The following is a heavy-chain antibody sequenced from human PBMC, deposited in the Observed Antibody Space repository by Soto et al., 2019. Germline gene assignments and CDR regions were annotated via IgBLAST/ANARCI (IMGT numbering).Heavy chain of an antibody. CDR3: ARHGLTAYMAYYFDF. Sequence: SDTLSLTCTVSGGSLSSSSYYWGWIRQPPGKGLEWIGSIYYSGYTYYNPSLKSRVTISVDTSKNQFSLTLTSVTAADTAVYFCARHGLTAYMAYYFDFWGQGTLVTVSS. V-gene: IGHV4-39*01. J-gene: IGHJ4*02. D-gene: IGHD3-16*01. CDR2: IYYSGYT. CDR1: GGSLSSSSYY.